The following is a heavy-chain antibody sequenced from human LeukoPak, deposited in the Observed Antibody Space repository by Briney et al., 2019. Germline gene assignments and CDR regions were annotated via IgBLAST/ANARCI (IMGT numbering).Heavy chain of an antibody. Sequence: GRSLRLSCAASGFTFSSYGIHWVRQAPGKGLEWVAVISYDGSNKYYADSVKGRFTISRDNSKNTLYLQMNSLRTEDTAVYYCVKDGAMVRGVITFYYFDYWGQGTLVTVSS. CDR2: ISYDGSNK. CDR1: GFTFSSYG. D-gene: IGHD3-10*01. V-gene: IGHV3-30*18. J-gene: IGHJ4*02. CDR3: VKDGAMVRGVITFYYFDY.